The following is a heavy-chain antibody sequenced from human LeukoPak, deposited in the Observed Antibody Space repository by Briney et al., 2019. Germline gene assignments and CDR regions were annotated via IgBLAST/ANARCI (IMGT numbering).Heavy chain of an antibody. D-gene: IGHD2-2*01. CDR3: ARDALAYCSSTSCYPVGWFDP. V-gene: IGHV1-18*01. J-gene: IGHJ5*02. Sequence: ASVKVSCKASGYTFTSYGISWVRQAPGQGLEWMGWISAYNGNTNYAQKLQGRVTMTTDTSTSTAYVELRSLRSDDTAVHYCARDALAYCSSTSCYPVGWFDPWGQGTLVTVSS. CDR2: ISAYNGNT. CDR1: GYTFTSYG.